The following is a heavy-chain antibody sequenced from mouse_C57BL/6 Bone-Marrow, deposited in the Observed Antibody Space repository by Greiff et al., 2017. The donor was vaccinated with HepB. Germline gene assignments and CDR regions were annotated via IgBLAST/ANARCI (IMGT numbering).Heavy chain of an antibody. CDR2: IDPANGNT. J-gene: IGHJ4*01. CDR1: GSTITNTY. D-gene: IGHD2-1*01. CDR3: ARSSTRDYAMDY. Sequence: VQLQQSVAELVRPGASVKLSCTASGSTITNTYMHWVKQRPEQGLEWIGRIDPANGNTKYAPKFQGKATITADTSSNTAYLQLSSLTSEDAAIYFCARSSTRDYAMDYGGQGTSVTVSS. V-gene: IGHV14-3*01.